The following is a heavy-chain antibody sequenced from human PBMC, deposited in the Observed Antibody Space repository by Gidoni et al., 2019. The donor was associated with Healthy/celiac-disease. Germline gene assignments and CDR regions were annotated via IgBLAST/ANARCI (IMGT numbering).Heavy chain of an antibody. Sequence: HLVQSSPELRKAPETRSSTCAVYRYTISSSNWWSGVRPPPGKGLEWIGEIYHSGSTNYNPSLKSRVTISVDKSKNKCYLKLVGVSGADVSVYYCVRIKDSSTRSCYGGLCDSWGQGTLVTVSS. CDR2: IYHSGST. CDR1: RYTISSSNW. CDR3: VRIKDSSTRSCYGGLCDS. D-gene: IGHD2-2*01. V-gene: IGHV4-4*03. J-gene: IGHJ5*01.